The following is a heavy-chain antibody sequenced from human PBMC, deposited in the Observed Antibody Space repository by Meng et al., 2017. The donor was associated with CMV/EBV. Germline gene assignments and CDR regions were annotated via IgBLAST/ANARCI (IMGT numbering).Heavy chain of an antibody. J-gene: IGHJ4*02. Sequence: GSQRLSCAVYGGSFSGYYWSWIRQPPGKGLEWIGEINHSGSTNYNPSLKSRVTISVDTSKNQFSLKLSSVTAADTAVYYCASSTVVTDLDYWGQGTLVTVSS. CDR1: GGSFSGYY. CDR3: ASSTVVTDLDY. CDR2: INHSGST. V-gene: IGHV4-34*01. D-gene: IGHD4-23*01.